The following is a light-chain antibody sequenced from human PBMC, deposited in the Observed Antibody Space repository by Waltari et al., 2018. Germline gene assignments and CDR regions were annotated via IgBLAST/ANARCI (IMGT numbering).Light chain of an antibody. CDR2: GAS. CDR1: QSIKSIY. V-gene: IGKV3-20*01. J-gene: IGKJ4*01. Sequence: EIVLTQSPGTLSLSPGERATLSCRASQSIKSIYLAWYQQKPGQARRLLIYGASSRATVIPDRFSGSGSGTDFTFTIRRLEPEDFAVYYCQHYGASPTITFGGGTKVEIK. CDR3: QHYGASPTIT.